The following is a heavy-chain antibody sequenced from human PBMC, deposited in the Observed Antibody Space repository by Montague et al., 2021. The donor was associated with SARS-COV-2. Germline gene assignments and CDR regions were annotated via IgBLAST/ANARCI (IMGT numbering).Heavy chain of an antibody. D-gene: IGHD1-26*01. CDR2: IYYSGST. CDR1: GGSISSGGYY. V-gene: IGHV4-31*03. J-gene: IGHJ4*02. Sequence: TLSLTCTVSGGSISSGGYYWSWIRQHPGKGLEWIGYIYYSGSTYYTPSLKSRVTISVDTSKNQFSLKLSSVTAAATAVYYCARDTRIVGATTRLDYWGQGTLVTVSS. CDR3: ARDTRIVGATTRLDY.